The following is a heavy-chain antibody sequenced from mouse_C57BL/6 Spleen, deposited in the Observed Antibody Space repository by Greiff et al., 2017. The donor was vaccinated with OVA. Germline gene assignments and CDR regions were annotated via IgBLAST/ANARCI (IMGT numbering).Heavy chain of an antibody. V-gene: IGHV1-52*01. CDR3: ASDGSYDYAMDY. D-gene: IGHD1-1*02. CDR2: IDPSDSET. J-gene: IGHJ4*01. Sequence: QVQLQQPGAELVRPGSSVKLSCKASGYTFTSYWMHWVKQRPIQGLEWIGNIDPSDSETHYNQKFKDKATLTVDKSSSTAYMQLSRLTSEDSAVYYCASDGSYDYAMDYWGQGTSVTVSS. CDR1: GYTFTSYW.